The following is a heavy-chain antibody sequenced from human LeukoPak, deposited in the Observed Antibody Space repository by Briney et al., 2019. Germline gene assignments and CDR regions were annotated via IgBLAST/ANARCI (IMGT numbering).Heavy chain of an antibody. CDR2: ISAYNGNT. V-gene: IGHV1-18*04. CDR3: ARLRGEYSSSASTFYYYYYYMDV. CDR1: GYTFTGYY. D-gene: IGHD6-6*01. J-gene: IGHJ6*03. Sequence: ASVRVSCKASGYTFTGYYMHWVRQAPGQGLEWMGWISAYNGNTNYAQKLQGRVTMTTDTSTSTAYMELRSLRSEDTAVYYCARLRGEYSSSASTFYYYYYYMDVWGKGTTVTVSS.